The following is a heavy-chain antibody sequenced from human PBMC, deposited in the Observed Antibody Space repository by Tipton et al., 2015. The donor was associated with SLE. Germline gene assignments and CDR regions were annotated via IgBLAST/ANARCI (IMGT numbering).Heavy chain of an antibody. Sequence: QLVQSGAGVKKPGESLKISCKGFGYRFNTYWIAWVRQMPGKGLEWMGIIYPGDSDTRYGPSFQGQVTISADKSISTAYLQWSSLKASDTAMYYCASPPITRGAFDIWGQGTMVSVSS. D-gene: IGHD1-14*01. CDR3: ASPPITRGAFDI. V-gene: IGHV5-51*01. CDR2: IYPGDSDT. J-gene: IGHJ3*02. CDR1: GYRFNTYW.